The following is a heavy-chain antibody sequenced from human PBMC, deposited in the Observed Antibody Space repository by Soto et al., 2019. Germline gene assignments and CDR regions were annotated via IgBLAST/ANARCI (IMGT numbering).Heavy chain of an antibody. CDR2: IRSRAYGGTT. Sequence: EVQLVGSGGGLVQPGRSLRLSCTGSGFTLGAYAMSWVRQAPGKGLEWVGSIRSRAYGGTTEYAASVKGRFTISRDASKSIAYLQMDSLKTEDTAMYFCARYRLAADLSDFDYWGQGTLVTVSS. V-gene: IGHV3-49*04. CDR1: GFTLGAYA. CDR3: ARYRLAADLSDFDY. D-gene: IGHD6-25*01. J-gene: IGHJ4*02.